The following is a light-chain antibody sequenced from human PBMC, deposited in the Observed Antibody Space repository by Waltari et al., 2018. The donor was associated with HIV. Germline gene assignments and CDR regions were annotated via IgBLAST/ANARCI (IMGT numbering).Light chain of an antibody. CDR2: DVS. CDR1: SSDVGGYNY. CDR3: SSYTSSNTHVV. J-gene: IGLJ2*01. V-gene: IGLV2-14*03. Sequence: QSALTQPASVSGSPGQSITISCTGTSSDVGGYNYVSWYQQHPGKAPKLMIYDVSNRPSGVSNRFSRSKSGNTASLTISGLQAEDEADYYCSSYTSSNTHVVFGGGTNLTVL.